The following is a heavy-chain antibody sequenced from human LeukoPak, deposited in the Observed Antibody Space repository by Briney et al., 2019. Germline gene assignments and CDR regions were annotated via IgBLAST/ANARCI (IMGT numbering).Heavy chain of an antibody. Sequence: GGSLRLSCAASGFTFSSYGMHWVRQAPGKGLEWVAVISYDGSNKYYADSVKGRFTISRDNSNNTLYVQMDSLRAEDTAVYYCAKGFGRDLYMSFDCWGQGTLVTVSS. J-gene: IGHJ4*02. CDR1: GFTFSSYG. CDR3: AKGFGRDLYMSFDC. V-gene: IGHV3-30*18. CDR2: ISYDGSNK. D-gene: IGHD2-21*02.